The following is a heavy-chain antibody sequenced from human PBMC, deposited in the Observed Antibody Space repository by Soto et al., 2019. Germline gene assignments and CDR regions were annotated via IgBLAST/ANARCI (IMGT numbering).Heavy chain of an antibody. V-gene: IGHV2-5*02. CDR2: IYWDDDK. D-gene: IGHD3-22*01. J-gene: IGHJ5*02. CDR3: AHSLIGYYYDSSGSNWFDP. Sequence: QITLKESGPTLVKPTQTLTLTCTFSGFSLSTSGVGVGWIRQPPGKALEWLALIYWDDDKRYSPSLKSRLTITKDTPXXXVXITMTNMDPVDTATYYCAHSLIGYYYDSSGSNWFDPWGQGTLVTVSS. CDR1: GFSLSTSGVG.